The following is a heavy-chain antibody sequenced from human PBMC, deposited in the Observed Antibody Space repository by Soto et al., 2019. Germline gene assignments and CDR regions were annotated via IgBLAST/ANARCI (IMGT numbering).Heavy chain of an antibody. CDR1: GASISSFY. J-gene: IGHJ3*02. V-gene: IGHV4-59*08. CDR3: ARGARITMIVVVRVAFDI. CDR2: ISYSGST. Sequence: SETLSLTCTVSGASISSFYWSWIRQPPGKGLEWIGYISYSGSTNYNPSLRSRVTISVDTSKNQFSLKLSSVTAADTAVYYCARGARITMIVVVRVAFDIWGQGTMVTVSS. D-gene: IGHD3-22*01.